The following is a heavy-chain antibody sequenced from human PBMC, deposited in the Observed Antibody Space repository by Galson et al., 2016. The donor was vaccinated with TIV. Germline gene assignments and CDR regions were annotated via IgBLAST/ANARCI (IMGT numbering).Heavy chain of an antibody. CDR1: GYTFISYY. D-gene: IGHD2-21*01. CDR3: AVWSNIYYFAL. CDR2: IDPSGGGT. V-gene: IGHV1-46*01. J-gene: IGHJ4*02. Sequence: SVKVSCKASGYTFISYYMHWVRQAPGQGLEWVGVIDPSGGGTTYAQKFQGRVTMTRDTSMSTVYMELNRLRFDDTAVFYCAVWSNIYYFALWGQGTLITVSS.